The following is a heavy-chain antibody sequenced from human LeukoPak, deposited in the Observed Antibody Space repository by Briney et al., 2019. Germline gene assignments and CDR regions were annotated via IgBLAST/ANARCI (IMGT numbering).Heavy chain of an antibody. Sequence: GGSLRLSYAASGFTFSSYAMHWVRQAPGKGLEWVAVISYDGSNKYYADSVKGRFTISRDNSKNTLYLQMNSLRAEDTAVYYCAREGGPGAFDIWGQGTMVTVSS. CDR3: AREGGPGAFDI. V-gene: IGHV3-30-3*01. D-gene: IGHD1-26*01. CDR2: ISYDGSNK. J-gene: IGHJ3*02. CDR1: GFTFSSYA.